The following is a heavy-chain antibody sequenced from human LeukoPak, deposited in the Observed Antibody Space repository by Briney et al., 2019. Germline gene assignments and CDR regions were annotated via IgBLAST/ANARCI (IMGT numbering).Heavy chain of an antibody. CDR3: ARARLGEVTLIDY. V-gene: IGHV4-59*13. D-gene: IGHD3-16*02. J-gene: IGHJ4*02. Sequence: PSETLSLTCTVSGGSISSCYWNWIRQPPGEGLEWVGYIYYSWTTSYYPSPTSRSPIAVDKSKTQPSLNLRSVTAADTAVYYWARARLGEVTLIDYWGQGTLVTVSS. CDR1: GGSISSCY. CDR2: IYYSWTT.